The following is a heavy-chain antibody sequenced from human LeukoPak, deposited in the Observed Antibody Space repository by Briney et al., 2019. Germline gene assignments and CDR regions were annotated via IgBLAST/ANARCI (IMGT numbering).Heavy chain of an antibody. CDR1: GFSFSSFA. J-gene: IGHJ4*02. D-gene: IGHD6-19*01. V-gene: IGHV3-23*01. CDR2: IYGGGANT. CDR3: AKRIAVAAGIYFDS. Sequence: GGSLRLSCVGSGFSFSSFAMTWVRQAPGKGLEWVSTIYGGGANTFYADSVKGRFTISRDDSKNMQFLEMDSLRPEDTAVYFCAKRIAVAAGIYFDSWGQGTLVTVSS.